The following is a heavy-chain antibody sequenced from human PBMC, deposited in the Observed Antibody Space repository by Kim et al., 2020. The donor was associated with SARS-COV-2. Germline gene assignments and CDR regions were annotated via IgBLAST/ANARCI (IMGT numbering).Heavy chain of an antibody. J-gene: IGHJ6*02. CDR3: AREPKKYYYGMDV. V-gene: IGHV4-31*02. Sequence: YNPSLKSRVTISVDTSKNQFSLKLSSVTAADTAVYYCAREPKKYYYGMDVWGQGTTVTVSS.